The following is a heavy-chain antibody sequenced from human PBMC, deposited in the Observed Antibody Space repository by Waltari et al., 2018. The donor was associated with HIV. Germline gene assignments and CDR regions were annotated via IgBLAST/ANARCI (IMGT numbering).Heavy chain of an antibody. CDR1: GFTFNSYA. J-gene: IGHJ3*02. V-gene: IGHV3-23*01. D-gene: IGHD3-10*01. Sequence: EVQLLESGGGLVQPGGSLRLSCAASGFTFNSYAMNWVRQAPGKGLEWVSRISASGGKTNYADSVKGRFTISRDNSKNTLYLQMNSLRAEDSAVYYCAKDRTDVAVLYPETFDIWGLGTMVTVSS. CDR2: ISASGGKT. CDR3: AKDRTDVAVLYPETFDI.